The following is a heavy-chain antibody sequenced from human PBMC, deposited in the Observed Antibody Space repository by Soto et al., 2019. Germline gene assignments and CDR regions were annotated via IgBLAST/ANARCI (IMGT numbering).Heavy chain of an antibody. D-gene: IGHD3-10*01. CDR1: GLTFSSYA. Sequence: EVQLLESGGVLEQPGGSLRLSCAASGLTFSSYAMSWVRQAPGKGLEWVSVISGSGGETYYADSVKGRFTISRDNSKNTLYLQMNSLRVEDTAIYYCAKGSSGKTGYFDYWSQGTLVTVSS. J-gene: IGHJ4*02. CDR2: ISGSGGET. V-gene: IGHV3-23*01. CDR3: AKGSSGKTGYFDY.